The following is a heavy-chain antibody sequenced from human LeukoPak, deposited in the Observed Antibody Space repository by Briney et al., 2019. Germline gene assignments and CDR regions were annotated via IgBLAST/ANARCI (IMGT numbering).Heavy chain of an antibody. D-gene: IGHD5-12*01. J-gene: IGHJ3*02. Sequence: ASVKVSCKVSGYTLTELSMHWVRQAPGKGLEWMGGFDPEDGETIYAQKFQGRVTMTEDTSTDTAYMELSSLRSEDTAVYYCATDASQWLRLGHAFDIWGQGTMVTVSS. CDR2: FDPEDGET. V-gene: IGHV1-24*01. CDR3: ATDASQWLRLGHAFDI. CDR1: GYTLTELS.